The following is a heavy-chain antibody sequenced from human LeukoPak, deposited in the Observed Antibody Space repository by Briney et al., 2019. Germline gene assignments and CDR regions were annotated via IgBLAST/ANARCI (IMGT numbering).Heavy chain of an antibody. CDR1: GGSLSSGSYY. CDR2: IYTSGST. V-gene: IGHV4-61*02. D-gene: IGHD1-7*01. Sequence: SQTLSLTCTVSGGSLSSGSYYWSWIRQPAGKGLEWIGRIYTSGSTNYNPSLKSRVTISVDTSKNQFSLKLSSVTAADTAVYYCARDKDWNFDWGQGTLVTVSS. J-gene: IGHJ4*02. CDR3: ARDKDWNFD.